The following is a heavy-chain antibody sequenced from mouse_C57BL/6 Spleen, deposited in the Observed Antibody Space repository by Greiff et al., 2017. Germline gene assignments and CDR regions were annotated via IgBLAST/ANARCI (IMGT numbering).Heavy chain of an antibody. Sequence: QVQLKESGAELARPGASVKLSCKASGYTFTSYGISWVKQRTGQGLEWIGEIYPRSGNTYYNEKFKGKATLTADKSSSTAYMELRSLTSEDSAVYFCARKDFITTVVADYWGQGTTLTVSS. CDR3: ARKDFITTVVADY. V-gene: IGHV1-81*01. J-gene: IGHJ2*01. CDR1: GYTFTSYG. D-gene: IGHD1-1*01. CDR2: IYPRSGNT.